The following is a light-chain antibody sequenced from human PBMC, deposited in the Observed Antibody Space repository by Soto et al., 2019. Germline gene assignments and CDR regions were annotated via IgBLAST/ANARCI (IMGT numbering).Light chain of an antibody. CDR1: QDISDY. CDR2: DAS. Sequence: DFQMTQSPSSLSASVGDRVTITCQASQDISDYLNWYQQKPGAAPKLLIYDASNLQAGVPSRFSAGGSGSDFTFTISSLQPEDTATYYCQHYDTSVTFGGGTKVDIK. V-gene: IGKV1-33*01. CDR3: QHYDTSVT. J-gene: IGKJ4*01.